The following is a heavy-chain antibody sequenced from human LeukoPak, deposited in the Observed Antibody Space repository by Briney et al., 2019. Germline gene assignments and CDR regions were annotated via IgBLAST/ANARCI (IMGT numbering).Heavy chain of an antibody. CDR1: GYTFTSYY. CDR3: ASAVAGMGDYFDN. Sequence: ASVKVSCTASGYTFTSYYMHWVRHAPRQGLEWMGIINPSGGSTSYAQKFQGRVTTTRDTSTSTVYMELSSLRSEDTAVYNWASAVAGMGDYFDNWGQGTLVTVSS. CDR2: INPSGGST. D-gene: IGHD6-19*01. V-gene: IGHV1-46*01. J-gene: IGHJ4*02.